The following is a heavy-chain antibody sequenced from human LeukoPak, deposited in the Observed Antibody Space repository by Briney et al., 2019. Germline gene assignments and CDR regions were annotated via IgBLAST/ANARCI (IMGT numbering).Heavy chain of an antibody. CDR2: IKQDGSEK. Sequence: GGSLRLSCAASGSTFSSYWMSWVRQAPGKGLEWVANIKQDGSEKYYVDSVKGRFTISRDNAKNSLYLQMNSLRAEDTAVYYCARVFPPGIAVAGTSLDYWGQGTLVTVSS. J-gene: IGHJ4*02. CDR3: ARVFPPGIAVAGTSLDY. CDR1: GSTFSSYW. V-gene: IGHV3-7*01. D-gene: IGHD6-19*01.